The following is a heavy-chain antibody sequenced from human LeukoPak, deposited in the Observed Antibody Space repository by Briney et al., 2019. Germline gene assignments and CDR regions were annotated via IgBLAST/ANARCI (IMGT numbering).Heavy chain of an antibody. J-gene: IGHJ3*02. Sequence: SSETLSLTCTVSGGSISSSSYYWGWIRQPPGKGLEWIGSIYYSGSTYYNPSLKSRVTISVDTSKNQFSLKLSSVTAADTAVYYCARGTTRGAFDIWGQGTMVTVSS. CDR3: ARGTTRGAFDI. CDR1: GGSISSSSYY. D-gene: IGHD4-17*01. V-gene: IGHV4-39*07. CDR2: IYYSGST.